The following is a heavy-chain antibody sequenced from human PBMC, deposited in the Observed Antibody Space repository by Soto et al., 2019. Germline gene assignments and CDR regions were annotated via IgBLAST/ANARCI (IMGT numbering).Heavy chain of an antibody. V-gene: IGHV1-18*01. J-gene: IGHJ3*01. D-gene: IGHD3-10*01. Sequence: QAQLMQSAAEVKKPGASVKVSCKASGYSFSTYEINWLRQAPGQGLEWIGWVSAYGDYTDYAEKFQDRVTMTTDTSTNTAYMELRSLTYNDTAVYYCARDVGDESITYNDAFDVWGQGTMVTVSS. CDR2: VSAYGDYT. CDR3: ARDVGDESITYNDAFDV. CDR1: GYSFSTYE.